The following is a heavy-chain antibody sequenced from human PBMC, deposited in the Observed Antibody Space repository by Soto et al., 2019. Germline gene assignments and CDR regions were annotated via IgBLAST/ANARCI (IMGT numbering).Heavy chain of an antibody. J-gene: IGHJ4*02. CDR2: ISWNSGSI. D-gene: IGHD6-19*01. CDR1: GFTFGDYA. Sequence: SLRLSCAASGFTFGDYAMQWVRQAPGKGLEWVSAISWNSGSIDYADSVKGRFTISRDNAKNSLYLQMNSLRAEDTALYYCAKSHTTSGWYVTTDYWGQGTRVTVSP. CDR3: AKSHTTSGWYVTTDY. V-gene: IGHV3-9*01.